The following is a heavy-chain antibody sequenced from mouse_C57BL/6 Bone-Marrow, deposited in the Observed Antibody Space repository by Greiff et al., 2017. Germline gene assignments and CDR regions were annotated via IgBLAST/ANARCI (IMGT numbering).Heavy chain of an antibody. CDR2: INPYNGDT. J-gene: IGHJ1*03. V-gene: IGHV1-20*01. CDR1: GYSFTGYF. D-gene: IGHD1-1*01. CDR3: ARGSHYYGSSYSYFDV. Sequence: SGYSFTGYFMNWVMQSHGKSLEWIGRINPYNGDTFYNQKFKGKATLTVDKSSSTAHMELRSLTSEDSAVYYCARGSHYYGSSYSYFDVWGTGTTVTVSS.